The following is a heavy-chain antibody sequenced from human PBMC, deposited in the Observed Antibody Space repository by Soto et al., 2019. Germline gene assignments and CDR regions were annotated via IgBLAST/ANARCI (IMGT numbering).Heavy chain of an antibody. D-gene: IGHD5-12*01. V-gene: IGHV4-39*01. CDR3: AGRVDAPRYYGLDV. J-gene: IGHJ6*02. Sequence: SETLSLTCTASGGSIRDSRYYWVWVRQSPGKGLEWIGTVYYNGDTYYNPPLKSRVTVSVETSKNQFSLRLYSVTAADTAVYYCAGRVDAPRYYGLDVWGQRATVTVSS. CDR1: GGSIRDSRYY. CDR2: VYYNGDT.